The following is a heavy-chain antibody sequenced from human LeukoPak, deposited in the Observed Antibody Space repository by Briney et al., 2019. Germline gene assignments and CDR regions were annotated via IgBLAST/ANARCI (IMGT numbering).Heavy chain of an antibody. CDR2: IVVGSGNT. D-gene: IGHD3-22*01. J-gene: IGHJ5*02. CDR3: AVSLDYYDSSGYLTWFDP. Sequence: SVKVSCKASGFTFTSSAVQWVRQARGQRLEWIGWIVVGSGNTNYAQKFQERVTITRDMSTSAAYMELSSLRSEDTAVYYCAVSLDYYDSSGYLTWFDPWGQGTLVTVSS. CDR1: GFTFTSSA. V-gene: IGHV1-58*01.